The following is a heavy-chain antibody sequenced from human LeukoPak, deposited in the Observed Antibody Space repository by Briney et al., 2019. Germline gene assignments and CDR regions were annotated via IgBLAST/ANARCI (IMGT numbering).Heavy chain of an antibody. CDR1: GFTFTSYG. D-gene: IGHD3-22*01. CDR2: IWYDGSNK. J-gene: IGHJ4*02. Sequence: PGGSLRLSCAASGFTFTSYGMHWVRRAPGKGLEWVAVIWYDGSNKYYADSVKGRFTISRDNSKNTLYLQMNSLRAEDTAVYYCARISFYASSAYYPPDYWTQGTLVTVSS. V-gene: IGHV3-33*01. CDR3: ARISFYASSAYYPPDY.